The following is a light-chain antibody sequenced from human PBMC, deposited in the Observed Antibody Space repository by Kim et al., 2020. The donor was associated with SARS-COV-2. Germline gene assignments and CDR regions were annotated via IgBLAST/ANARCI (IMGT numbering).Light chain of an antibody. V-gene: IGKV3-15*01. Sequence: TPGERATLSCRASQSVSSNLAWYQQKPGQVPRLLIYGASTRATGIPDRFSGSGSGTEFTLTISSLQSEDFAVYYCQQYNKWPPWTFGQGTKVDIK. CDR2: GAS. J-gene: IGKJ1*01. CDR3: QQYNKWPPWT. CDR1: QSVSSN.